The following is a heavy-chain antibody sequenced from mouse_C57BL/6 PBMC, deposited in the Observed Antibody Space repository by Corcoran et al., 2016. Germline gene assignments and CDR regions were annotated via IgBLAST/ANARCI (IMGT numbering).Heavy chain of an antibody. V-gene: IGHV1-9*01. J-gene: IGHJ4*01. D-gene: IGHD1-1*02. Sequence: QVQLQQSGAELMKPGASVRLSCKATGYTFTGYWIEWVKQRPGHGLEWIGEMLPGSGNPNYNEKYKGKATFTADTSSNTAYMQLSSLTIEDSAIYYCARRWGNVYAMDYWGQGTSVTVSS. CDR1: GYTFTGYW. CDR2: MLPGSGNP. CDR3: ARRWGNVYAMDY.